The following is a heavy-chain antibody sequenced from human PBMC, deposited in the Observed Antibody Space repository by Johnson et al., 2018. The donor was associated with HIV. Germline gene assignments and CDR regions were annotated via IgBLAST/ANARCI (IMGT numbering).Heavy chain of an antibody. J-gene: IGHJ3*02. D-gene: IGHD2-2*01. V-gene: IGHV3-30-3*01. CDR3: AREGGIGSTREDAFDI. CDR2: ISYDGSNK. CDR1: GFTFSSYA. Sequence: QMQLVESGGCVVQPGRSLRLSCAASGFTFSSYAMHWVRQAPGKGLAWVAVISYDGSNKYYADSCKGRFTISRDTSKNTLYLKMNSLRAEDTAVYYCAREGGIGSTREDAFDIWGQGTMVIVSS.